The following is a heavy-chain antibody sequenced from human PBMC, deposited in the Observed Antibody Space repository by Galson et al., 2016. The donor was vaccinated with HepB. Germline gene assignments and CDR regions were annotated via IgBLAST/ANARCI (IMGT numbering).Heavy chain of an antibody. CDR1: GYTFTSYG. Sequence: SVKVSCKASGYTFTSYGISWVRQAPGQGLEWMGWISSYNGKTNYEQKFQGRVTMTTDTSTRTAYMEVRSLRSDDTVVYYCARDGPYSFGTLGFDSWGQGTLGTVSS. J-gene: IGHJ4*02. CDR3: ARDGPYSFGTLGFDS. CDR2: ISSYNGKT. V-gene: IGHV1-18*04. D-gene: IGHD5-18*01.